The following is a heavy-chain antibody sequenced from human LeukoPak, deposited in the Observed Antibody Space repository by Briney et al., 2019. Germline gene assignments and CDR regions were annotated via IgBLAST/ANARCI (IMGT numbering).Heavy chain of an antibody. J-gene: IGHJ4*02. Sequence: PSETLSLTCTVSGGSVSSGSYYWSWIRQPPGKGLEWIGYIYHSGSTNYNPSLKSRVTISVDTSKNQFSLKLSSVTAADTAVYYCARGDGDYDRWGVFDYWGQGTLVTVSS. CDR1: GGSVSSGSYY. CDR2: IYHSGST. V-gene: IGHV4-61*01. D-gene: IGHD4-17*01. CDR3: ARGDGDYDRWGVFDY.